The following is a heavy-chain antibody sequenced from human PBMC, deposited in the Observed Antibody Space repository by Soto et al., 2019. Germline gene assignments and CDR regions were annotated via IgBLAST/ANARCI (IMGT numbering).Heavy chain of an antibody. V-gene: IGHV4-34*01. CDR1: GGSFSGYY. J-gene: IGHJ4*02. CDR3: ARVGGPLAPYGSGYYFDY. D-gene: IGHD3-10*01. CDR2: INHNGSP. Sequence: SXTLSLACAVYGGSFSGYYWSWIRQPPVNGLEWIGEINHNGSPNYNPSLKSRVAISVDTSKNQFSLKLSSVTAADTAVYFFARVGGPLAPYGSGYYFDYWGQGTLVTVSS.